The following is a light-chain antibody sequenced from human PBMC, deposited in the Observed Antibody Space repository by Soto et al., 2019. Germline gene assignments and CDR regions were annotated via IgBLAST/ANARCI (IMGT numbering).Light chain of an antibody. CDR3: NAQADNGKHV. J-gene: IGLJ1*01. CDR1: SSDVGHSNF. V-gene: IGLV2-8*01. Sequence: QSALTQPPSASGSPGQSVTISCTGSSSDVGHSNFVSWYQQHPGKGTKLIIYEVSKRPSGVPDRFSGSKSGNTASLSVSGLQDEDEADYFCNAQADNGKHVFGTGTKVTVL. CDR2: EVS.